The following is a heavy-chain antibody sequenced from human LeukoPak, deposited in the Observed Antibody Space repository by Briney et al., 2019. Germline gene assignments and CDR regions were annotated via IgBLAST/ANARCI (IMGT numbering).Heavy chain of an antibody. CDR2: ISTSGGGI. CDR3: AKDGFDYYDSSGCYYFDY. D-gene: IGHD3-22*01. Sequence: GGSLRLSCAASGFTFSNYAMSWVRQAPGKGLEWVSGISTSGGGIYYAHSVKGRFTISRDNSMNTLYLQMYSLRDDDTAVYYCAKDGFDYYDSSGCYYFDYWGHGTLVTVSS. V-gene: IGHV3-23*01. J-gene: IGHJ4*01. CDR1: GFTFSNYA.